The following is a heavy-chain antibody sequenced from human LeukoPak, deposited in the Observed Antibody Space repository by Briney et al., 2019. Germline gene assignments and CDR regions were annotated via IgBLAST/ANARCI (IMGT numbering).Heavy chain of an antibody. CDR3: ARDYSVITPVLDY. D-gene: IGHD3-16*01. J-gene: IGHJ4*02. CDR1: GFTFSSYS. Sequence: PGGSLRLSCAASGFTFSSYSMNWVRQASGKGLEWVSSISSSSSYIYYADSVKGRFTISRDNAKNSLYLQMNSLRAEDTAVYYCARDYSVITPVLDYWGQGTLVTVSS. CDR2: ISSSSSYI. V-gene: IGHV3-21*01.